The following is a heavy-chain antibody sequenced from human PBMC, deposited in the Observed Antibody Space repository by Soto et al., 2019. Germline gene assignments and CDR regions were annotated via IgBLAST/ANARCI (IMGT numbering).Heavy chain of an antibody. CDR1: GFTFSSYA. CDR3: AKGAAMVSYVQLVPFEY. V-gene: IGHV3-23*01. D-gene: IGHD5-18*01. Sequence: GGSLRLSCAASGFTFSSYAMSWVRQAPGKGLEWVSAISGSGGSTYYADSVKGRFTISRDNSKNTLYLQMNSLRAEDTAVYYCAKGAAMVSYVQLVPFEYWGQGTLVTVSS. CDR2: ISGSGGST. J-gene: IGHJ4*02.